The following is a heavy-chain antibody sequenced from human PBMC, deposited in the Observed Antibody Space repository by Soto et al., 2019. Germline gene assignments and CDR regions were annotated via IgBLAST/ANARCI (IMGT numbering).Heavy chain of an antibody. V-gene: IGHV4-30-2*01. CDR3: ARDSTTVTTLGY. CDR1: GRSISSGGYS. Sequence: SETLSLTCAVSGRSISSGGYSWSWIRQPPGKGLEWIGYIYHSGSTYYNPSLKSRVTISVDRSKNQFSLKLSSVTAADTAVYYCARDSTTVTTLGYWGQGTLVTVSS. J-gene: IGHJ4*02. D-gene: IGHD4-17*01. CDR2: IYHSGST.